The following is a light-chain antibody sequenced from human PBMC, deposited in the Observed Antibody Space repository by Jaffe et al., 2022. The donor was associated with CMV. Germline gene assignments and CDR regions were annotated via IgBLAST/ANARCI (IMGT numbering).Light chain of an antibody. Sequence: EIVLTQFPGTLSLSPGERATLSCRASQSVTSSYLAWYQQRPGQAPRLLIYAASTRATGIPERFSGSGSGTDFTLTISRLEPEDFAVYYCQHYDNSPRITFGPGTKVELK. CDR2: AAS. V-gene: IGKV3-20*01. CDR3: QHYDNSPRIT. J-gene: IGKJ3*01. CDR1: QSVTSSY.